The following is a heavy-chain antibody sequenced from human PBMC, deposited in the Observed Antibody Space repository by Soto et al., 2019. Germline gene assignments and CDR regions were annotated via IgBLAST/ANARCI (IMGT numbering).Heavy chain of an antibody. CDR3: ARPYGSGSYRDYYMDV. J-gene: IGHJ6*03. D-gene: IGHD3-10*01. CDR1: GFTFSSYS. V-gene: IGHV3-21*01. CDR2: ISSSSSYT. Sequence: GGSLRLSFAASGFTFSSYSMNWVRQAPGRGLEWVSYISSSSSYTYYADSMKGRFTISRDNAKNSLYLQMDSLRAEDTAVYYCARPYGSGSYRDYYMDVWGKGTTVTVSS.